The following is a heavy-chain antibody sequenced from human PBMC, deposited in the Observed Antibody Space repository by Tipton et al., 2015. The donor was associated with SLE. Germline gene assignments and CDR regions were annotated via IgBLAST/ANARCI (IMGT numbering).Heavy chain of an antibody. CDR3: ARHDTNYGRNWFDP. J-gene: IGHJ3*01. V-gene: IGHV4-39*01. CDR2: ITNSGNT. CDR1: GVSISGSSYY. D-gene: IGHD3-10*01. Sequence: TLSLTCTVSGVSISGSSYYWDWIRQPPGKGPEWIGRITNSGNTYYIPSLQSRVTMSVDTSKNHFSLKLSSVTAADTAVYYCARHDTNYGRNWFDPWGQGTMVPVSS.